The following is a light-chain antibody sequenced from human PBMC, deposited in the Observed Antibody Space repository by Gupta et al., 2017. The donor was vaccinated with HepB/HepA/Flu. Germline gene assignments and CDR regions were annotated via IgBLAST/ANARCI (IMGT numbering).Light chain of an antibody. Sequence: EIVLTQSPATLSVSPGERATLSCRASQSVYSNLAWYQQKPGQAPRLLIYGASTRATGIPARFSGSESVTEFTLTINSLQSEDFAVYYCQQYNNWPITFGQETRLEIK. CDR2: GAS. V-gene: IGKV3-15*01. J-gene: IGKJ5*01. CDR1: QSVYSN. CDR3: QQYNNWPIT.